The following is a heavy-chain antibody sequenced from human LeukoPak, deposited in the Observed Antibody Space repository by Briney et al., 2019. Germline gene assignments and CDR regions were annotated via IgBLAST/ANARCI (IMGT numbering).Heavy chain of an antibody. CDR2: IYYSGST. Sequence: SETLSLTCTVSGYSISSGYYWGWIRQPPGKGLEWIGTIYYSGSTYYNPSLKSRVTISVDTSKQQFSLNLTSVTAADTAVYYCASNTGTVFDYWGQGALVTVSS. CDR3: ASNTGTVFDY. D-gene: IGHD7-27*01. J-gene: IGHJ4*02. CDR1: GYSISSGYY. V-gene: IGHV4-38-2*02.